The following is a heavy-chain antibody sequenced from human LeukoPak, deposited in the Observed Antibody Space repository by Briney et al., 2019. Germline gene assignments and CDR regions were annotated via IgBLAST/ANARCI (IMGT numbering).Heavy chain of an antibody. CDR2: IYYSGST. D-gene: IGHD2-8*02. J-gene: IGHJ4*02. CDR1: GGSISSYY. CDR3: ARDPGWWGYFDY. V-gene: IGHV4-59*01. Sequence: KSSETLFLTCTVSGGSISSYYWSWIRQPPGKGLEWIGYIYYSGSTNYNPSLKSRVTISVDTSKNQFSLKLSSVTAADTAVYYCARDPGWWGYFDYWGQGTLVTVSS.